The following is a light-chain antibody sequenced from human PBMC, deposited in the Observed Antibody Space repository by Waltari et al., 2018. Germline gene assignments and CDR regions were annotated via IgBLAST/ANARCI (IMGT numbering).Light chain of an antibody. CDR3: QSYDGSLGASAI. V-gene: IGLV1-40*01. CDR1: SSNIGADYD. CDR2: GNN. J-gene: IGLJ2*01. Sequence: QSVLTQPPSVSGAPGQRVTIPCTGSSSNIGADYDVHWYQHLPGTAPKLLIYGNNNRPSGVPDRVSGSKSGISAALVITGLQAEDEADYYCQSYDGSLGASAIFGGGTKVTVL.